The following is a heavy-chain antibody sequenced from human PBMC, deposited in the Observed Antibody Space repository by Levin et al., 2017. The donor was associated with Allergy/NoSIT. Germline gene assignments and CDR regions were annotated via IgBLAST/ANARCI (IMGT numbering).Heavy chain of an antibody. CDR3: ARDPRGTGEIDAFDI. V-gene: IGHV1-46*01. J-gene: IGHJ3*02. CDR2: INPSGGST. D-gene: IGHD3-16*01. CDR1: GYTFTSYY. Sequence: PGASVKVSCKASGYTFTSYYMHWVRQAPGQGLEWMGIINPSGGSTSYAQKFQGRVTMTRDTSTSTVYMELSSLRSEDTAVYYCARDPRGTGEIDAFDIWGQGTMVTVSS.